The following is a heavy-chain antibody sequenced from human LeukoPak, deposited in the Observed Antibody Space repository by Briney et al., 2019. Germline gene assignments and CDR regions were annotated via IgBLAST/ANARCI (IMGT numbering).Heavy chain of an antibody. Sequence: SETLSLTCAVYGGSFSGYYWSWIRQPPGKGLEWIGSIYYSGSTYYNPSLKSRVPISVYTSKNQFSLKLSSVTAADTAVYYCAEYSSSADAFDIWGQGTMVTVSS. CDR2: IYYSGST. J-gene: IGHJ3*02. CDR1: GGSFSGYY. V-gene: IGHV4-34*01. D-gene: IGHD6-6*01. CDR3: AEYSSSADAFDI.